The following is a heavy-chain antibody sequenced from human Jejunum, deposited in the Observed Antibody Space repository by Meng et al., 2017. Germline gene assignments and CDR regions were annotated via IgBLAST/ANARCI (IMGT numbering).Heavy chain of an antibody. D-gene: IGHD3-16*01. CDR2: INHNGDT. CDR3: ARVGAILNTGEIDY. J-gene: IGHJ4*02. CDR1: GGSFSAYY. Sequence: QVQLQQWGAGLLKPSETLSLTCAVYGGSFSAYYWSWIRQPPGKGLEWIGEINHNGDTNYNPSLKSRVTISVDTPKNQFSLRLTSVTAADTAIYYCARVGAILNTGEIDYWGQGTLVTVSS. V-gene: IGHV4-34*01.